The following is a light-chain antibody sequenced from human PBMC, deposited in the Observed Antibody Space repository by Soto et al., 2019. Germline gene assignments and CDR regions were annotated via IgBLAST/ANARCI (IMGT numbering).Light chain of an antibody. CDR3: RRRSDWPYT. CDR2: DAS. V-gene: IGKV3-11*01. Sequence: ETVLTQSPATLSLSPGERATLSCRASHSVSCYLVWYQQKPGQAPRLLIYDASNRATGIPARFSGSVSGTDFSVNISSLESEAFAVYECRRRSDWPYTFGPGTKVDI. J-gene: IGKJ3*01. CDR1: HSVSCY.